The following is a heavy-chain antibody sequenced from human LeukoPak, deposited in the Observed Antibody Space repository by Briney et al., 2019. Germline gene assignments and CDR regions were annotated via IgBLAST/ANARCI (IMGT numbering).Heavy chain of an antibody. CDR2: INPNSGGT. CDR3: ARCGGRYYHYYYGMDV. CDR1: GYTFTGYY. J-gene: IGHJ6*02. V-gene: IGHV1-2*02. Sequence: GASVKVSCKASGYTFTGYYMHWVRQAPGQGLEWMVSINPNSGGTNYAQKFQGRVTRTRDTSISTAYMELSSLRSEDTAVYYCARCGGRYYHYYYGMDVWGQGTTVTVSS.